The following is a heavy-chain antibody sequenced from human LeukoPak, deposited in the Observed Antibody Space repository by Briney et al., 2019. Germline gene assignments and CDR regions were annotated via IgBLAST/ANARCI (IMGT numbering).Heavy chain of an antibody. CDR1: GGSISSYY. D-gene: IGHD2-21*01. V-gene: IGHV4-59*12. J-gene: IGHJ4*02. CDR3: ARGRREGYIVVVPRALDY. CDR2: IYYSGST. Sequence: PSETLSLTCTVSGGSISSYYWSWIRQPPGKGLEWIGYIYYSGSTNYNPSLKSRVTISVDTSKNQFSLKLSSVTAADTAVYYCARGRREGYIVVVPRALDYWGQGTLVTVSS.